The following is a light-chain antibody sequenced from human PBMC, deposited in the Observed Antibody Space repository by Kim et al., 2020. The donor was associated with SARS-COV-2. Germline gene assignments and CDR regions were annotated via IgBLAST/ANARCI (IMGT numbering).Light chain of an antibody. CDR2: DNN. J-gene: IGLJ2*01. CDR3: GTWDSSLSAVV. Sequence: GQKVTISCSGSSSYIGNNYVSWYQQHPGTAPKLLIYDNNKRPSGIPDRFSGSKSGTSATLGITGLQTGDEADYYCGTWDSSLSAVVFGGGTQLTVL. CDR1: SSYIGNNY. V-gene: IGLV1-51*01.